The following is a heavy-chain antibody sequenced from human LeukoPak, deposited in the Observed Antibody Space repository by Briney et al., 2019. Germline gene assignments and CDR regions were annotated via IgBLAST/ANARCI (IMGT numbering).Heavy chain of an antibody. V-gene: IGHV1-46*01. CDR3: TITHDYGDYGRYGYYFDY. J-gene: IGHJ4*02. CDR2: INPSGGST. CDR1: GYTFTSYY. Sequence: RASVKVSCKASGYTFTSYYMHWVRQAPGQGLEWMGIINPSGGSTSYALKFQGRVTMTRDTSTSTVYMELSSLRSEDTAVYYCTITHDYGDYGRYGYYFDYWGQGTLVTVSS. D-gene: IGHD4-17*01.